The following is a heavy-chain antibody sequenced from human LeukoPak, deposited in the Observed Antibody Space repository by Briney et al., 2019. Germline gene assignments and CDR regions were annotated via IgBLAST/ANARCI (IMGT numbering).Heavy chain of an antibody. Sequence: GASVKVSCKASGYTFTSYGISWVRQAPGQGLEWMGWISAYNGNTNYAQKLQGRVTMTTDTSTSTAYMELRSLRSDDTAVYYCARVNVRNVLLWFGVLGGNGVDYWGQGTLVTVSS. CDR1: GYTFTSYG. V-gene: IGHV1-18*01. CDR2: ISAYNGNT. D-gene: IGHD3-10*01. J-gene: IGHJ4*02. CDR3: ARVNVRNVLLWFGVLGGNGVDY.